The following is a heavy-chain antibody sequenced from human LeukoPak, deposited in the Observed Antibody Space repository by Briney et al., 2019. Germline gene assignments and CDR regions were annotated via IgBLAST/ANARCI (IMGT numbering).Heavy chain of an antibody. CDR3: AKDRAAAGPDPFDY. J-gene: IGHJ4*02. CDR1: GFTFDDYA. V-gene: IGHV3-9*01. Sequence: GRSLRLSCAASGFTFDDYAMHWVRQAPGKGLEWVSGISWNSGSIGYADSVKGRFTISRDNAKNSLYLQMNSLRAEDTALYYCAKDRAAAGPDPFDYWGQGTLVTVSS. D-gene: IGHD6-13*01. CDR2: ISWNSGSI.